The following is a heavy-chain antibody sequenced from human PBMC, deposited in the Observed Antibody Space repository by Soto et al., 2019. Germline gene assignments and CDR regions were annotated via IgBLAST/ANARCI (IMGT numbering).Heavy chain of an antibody. CDR1: GYTCTSYY. Sequence: ASVKFSCKASGYTCTSYYLHWLRQAPGQGPEWMGIINPSGGTTNYAQTFQGRVTMTRDTSTSTVYMELSSLRSDDTAVYYCARGTNAERHYYYYYGMDVWGQGTTVTVS. CDR3: ARGTNAERHYYYYYGMDV. CDR2: INPSGGTT. D-gene: IGHD1-1*01. V-gene: IGHV1-46*01. J-gene: IGHJ6*02.